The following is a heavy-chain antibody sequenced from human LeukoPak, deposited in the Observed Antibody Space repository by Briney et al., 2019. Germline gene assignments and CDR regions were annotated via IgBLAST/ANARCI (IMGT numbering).Heavy chain of an antibody. V-gene: IGHV4-59*01. Sequence: SETLSLTCTVSGGSISSYHWSWIRQPPGKGLEWIGYIYYSGSTNYNPSLKSRVTISVDTSKNQFSLKLSSVTAADTAVYYCARDASSGWFLDYWGQGTLVTVSS. J-gene: IGHJ4*02. CDR2: IYYSGST. CDR3: ARDASSGWFLDY. D-gene: IGHD6-19*01. CDR1: GGSISSYH.